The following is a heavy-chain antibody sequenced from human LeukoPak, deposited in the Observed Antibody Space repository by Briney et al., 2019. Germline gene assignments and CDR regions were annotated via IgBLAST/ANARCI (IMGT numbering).Heavy chain of an antibody. Sequence: SVKVSCKASGGTFSSYAISWVRQAPGQGLEWMGGIIPIFGTANYAQKFQGRVTITADESTSTAYMELSSLRSEDTAVYYCATTKDSSGYYYFYWGQGTLVTVSS. J-gene: IGHJ4*02. CDR1: GGTFSSYA. V-gene: IGHV1-69*01. CDR3: ATTKDSSGYYYFY. CDR2: IIPIFGTA. D-gene: IGHD3-22*01.